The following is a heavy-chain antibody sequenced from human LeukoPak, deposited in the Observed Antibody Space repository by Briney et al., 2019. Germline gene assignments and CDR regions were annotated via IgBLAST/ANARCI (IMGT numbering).Heavy chain of an antibody. D-gene: IGHD7-27*01. J-gene: IGHJ3*01. V-gene: IGHV3-48*02. CDR2: IDTSSSTM. CDR3: AREDDSWGPNNLDL. CDR1: AXTFSDYS. Sequence: SGGSLRLSCAASAXTFSDYSMNWVRQAPGKGLESISYIDTSSSTMYYADSVMGRFTISRDNAKESLYLQMNSLRDEDTAVYYCAREDDSWGPNNLDLWGQGTMVTVSS.